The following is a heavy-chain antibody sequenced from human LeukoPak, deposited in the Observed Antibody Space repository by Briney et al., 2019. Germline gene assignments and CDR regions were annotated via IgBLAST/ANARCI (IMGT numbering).Heavy chain of an antibody. CDR1: GGSISSSSYY. J-gene: IGHJ6*02. V-gene: IGHV4-61*01. CDR2: IYYSGST. CDR3: ARDRITMVRGALRYYGMDV. Sequence: SETLSLTCTVSGGSISSSSYYWGWIRQPPGKGLEWIGYIYYSGSTNYNPSLKSRVTISVDTSKNQFSLKLNSVTAADTAVYYCARDRITMVRGALRYYGMDVWGQGTTVTVSS. D-gene: IGHD3-10*01.